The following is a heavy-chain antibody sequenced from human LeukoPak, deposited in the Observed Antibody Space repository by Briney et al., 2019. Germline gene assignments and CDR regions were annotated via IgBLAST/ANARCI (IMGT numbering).Heavy chain of an antibody. D-gene: IGHD3-10*01. Sequence: GSSVKVSCKASGGTFSSYAISWVRQAPGQGLEWMGGIIPIFGTANYAQKFQGRVTITADESTSTAYMELSSLRSEDTAVYYCARESVRITASGRGAFDIWGQGTMVTVSS. J-gene: IGHJ3*02. V-gene: IGHV1-69*01. CDR3: ARESVRITASGRGAFDI. CDR1: GGTFSSYA. CDR2: IIPIFGTA.